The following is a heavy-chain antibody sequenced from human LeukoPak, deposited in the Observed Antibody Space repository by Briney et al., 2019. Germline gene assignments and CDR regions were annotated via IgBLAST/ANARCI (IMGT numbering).Heavy chain of an antibody. D-gene: IGHD2-15*01. CDR2: IIPIFGTA. J-gene: IGHJ1*01. CDR1: GGTFSSYA. V-gene: IGHV1-69*01. Sequence: SVNVSCTASGGTFSSYAISWVRQAPGQGLEWMGGIIPIFGTANYTQKCQGRVTITADESTSTAYMELSSLRSEDTAVYYCAMLGYCSGGSCYQPAEHFQHWGQGTLVTVSS. CDR3: AMLGYCSGGSCYQPAEHFQH.